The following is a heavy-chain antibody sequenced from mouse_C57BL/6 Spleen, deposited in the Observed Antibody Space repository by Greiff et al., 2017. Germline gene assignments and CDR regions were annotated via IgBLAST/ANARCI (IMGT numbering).Heavy chain of an antibody. Sequence: QVQLQQPGAELVRPGSSVKLSCKASGYTFTSYWMDWVKQRPGQGLEWIGNIYPSDSETHYNQKFKDKATLTVDKSSSTAYMQLSSLTSEDSAVYYCAREGIYGYDDYAMDHWGQGTSVTVSS. CDR3: AREGIYGYDDYAMDH. CDR1: GYTFTSYW. J-gene: IGHJ4*01. V-gene: IGHV1-61*01. CDR2: IYPSDSET. D-gene: IGHD2-2*01.